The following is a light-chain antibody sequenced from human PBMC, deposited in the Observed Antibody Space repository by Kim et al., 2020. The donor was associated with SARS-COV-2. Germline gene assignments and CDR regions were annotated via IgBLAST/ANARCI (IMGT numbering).Light chain of an antibody. CDR1: KLGDKY. CDR2: QDT. Sequence: GSPGQTASVTCSGDKLGDKYACWYQQKPGQSPVLVIYQDTKRPSGIPERFSGSNSGNTATLTISGTQAMDEADYYCQAWDSSTGVFGGGTQLTVL. CDR3: QAWDSSTGV. V-gene: IGLV3-1*01. J-gene: IGLJ3*02.